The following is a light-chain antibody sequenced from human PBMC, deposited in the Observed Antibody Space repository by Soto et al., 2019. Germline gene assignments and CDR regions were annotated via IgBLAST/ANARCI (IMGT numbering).Light chain of an antibody. J-gene: IGKJ5*01. CDR3: QQRSNWPPPIT. Sequence: EIVLTQSPGTLSLSPGEGATLSCRASQSVGGTFFAWSQHQGGPAPGLLLHGASNRATGIPDRFSGSGSGTDFTLTISRLEPEDFAVYYCQQRSNWPPPITFGQGTRLEIK. V-gene: IGKV3D-20*02. CDR2: GAS. CDR1: QSVGGTF.